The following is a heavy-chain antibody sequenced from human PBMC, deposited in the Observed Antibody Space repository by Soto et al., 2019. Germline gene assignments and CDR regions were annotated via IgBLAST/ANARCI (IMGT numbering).Heavy chain of an antibody. CDR2: IRTTSTYI. J-gene: IGHJ6*02. CDR1: GFTFSDYS. V-gene: IGHV3-21*01. Sequence: EVQLVESGGGLVKPGGSLRLSCAASGFTFSDYSMIWVRQAPGKGLEWVSSIRTTSTYIYYAESVKGRVTISRDNAKSSLDLQMNSLRAEDTGVYYCARDLAPYAFWDGSTPHGVDVWGQGTTVTVAS. CDR3: ARDLAPYAFWDGSTPHGVDV. D-gene: IGHD3-3*01.